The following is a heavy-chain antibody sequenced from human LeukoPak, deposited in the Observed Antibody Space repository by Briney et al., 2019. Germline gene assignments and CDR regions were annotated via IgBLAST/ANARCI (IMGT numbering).Heavy chain of an antibody. Sequence: GASVNVSCKASGYTFTSYGISWVRQAPGQGLEWMGWISAYNGNTNYAQKLQGRVTMTTDTSTSTAYMELRSLRSDDTAVYYCAREPSSGGDCSSTSCLYPSRAFDIWGQGTMVTVSS. CDR1: GYTFTSYG. CDR2: ISAYNGNT. J-gene: IGHJ3*02. V-gene: IGHV1-18*01. CDR3: AREPSSGGDCSSTSCLYPSRAFDI. D-gene: IGHD2-2*01.